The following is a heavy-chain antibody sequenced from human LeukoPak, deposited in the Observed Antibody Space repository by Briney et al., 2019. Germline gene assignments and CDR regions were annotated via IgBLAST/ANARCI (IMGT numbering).Heavy chain of an antibody. V-gene: IGHV4-59*12. D-gene: IGHD3-22*01. Sequence: SETLSLTCTVSGGSISHYYWSWIRQSPGKGLEWIGYIYYSGTTNYNPSLKSRVTISVDTSRNQFSLQLRSVTAADTAVYYCARGRIAKIVVVHSFTYGMDVWGQGTTVTVSS. CDR2: IYYSGTT. CDR3: ARGRIAKIVVVHSFTYGMDV. CDR1: GGSISHYY. J-gene: IGHJ6*02.